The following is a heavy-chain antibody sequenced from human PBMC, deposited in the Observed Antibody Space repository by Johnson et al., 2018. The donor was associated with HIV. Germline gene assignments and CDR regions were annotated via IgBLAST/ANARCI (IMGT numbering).Heavy chain of an antibody. CDR1: AFTFNNSW. V-gene: IGHV3-7*01. CDR3: AREGAPSARDFGAFDI. D-gene: IGHD1-26*01. Sequence: VQLVESGGDFVQPGGSLRLSCASSAFTFNNSWMSWVRQAPGRGLEWVANIKQDGSEKFYVDSVKGRFTISRDNAENSLYLQMNSLRAEDTAVYYCAREGAPSARDFGAFDIWGQGTMVTVSS. J-gene: IGHJ3*02. CDR2: IKQDGSEK.